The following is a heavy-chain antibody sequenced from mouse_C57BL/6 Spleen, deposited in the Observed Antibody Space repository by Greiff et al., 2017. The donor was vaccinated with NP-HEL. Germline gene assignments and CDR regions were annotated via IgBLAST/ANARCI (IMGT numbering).Heavy chain of an antibody. Sequence: QVQLKQSGPELVKPGASVKLSCKASGYTFTSYDINWVKQRPGQGLEWIGRIHPRAGSPTYNEKFKGKATLTVDTSSSTAYMELHSLTSEDSAVYFCARETAQATHFAYWGQGTLVTVAA. J-gene: IGHJ3*01. CDR2: IHPRAGSP. CDR1: GYTFTSYD. D-gene: IGHD3-2*02. V-gene: IGHV1-85*01. CDR3: ARETAQATHFAY.